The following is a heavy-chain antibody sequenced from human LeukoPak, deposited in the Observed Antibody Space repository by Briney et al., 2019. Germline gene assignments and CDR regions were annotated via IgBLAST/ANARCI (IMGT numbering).Heavy chain of an antibody. Sequence: SETLSLTCTVSGASIRNYYWSWIRQPAGKGLEWIGRIVPSGSTNYNPSLKSRVTMSVDTSKNLFSLKLNSVTVADTAVYYCAKEGAAPGPDFDYWGQGTLVIVSS. CDR1: GASIRNYY. V-gene: IGHV4-4*07. D-gene: IGHD6-13*01. J-gene: IGHJ4*02. CDR3: AKEGAAPGPDFDY. CDR2: IVPSGST.